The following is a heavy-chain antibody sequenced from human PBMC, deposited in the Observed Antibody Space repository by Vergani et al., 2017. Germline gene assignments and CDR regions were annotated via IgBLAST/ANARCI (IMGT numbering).Heavy chain of an antibody. CDR1: GGSISSYY. Sequence: QVQLQESGPGLVKPSETLSLTCTVSGGSISSYYLSWIRQPPGKGLEWIGYIYYSGSTNYNPSLKSRVTISVDTSKNQFSLKLSSVTAADTAVYYCARALGELSYFDYWGQGTLVTVSS. J-gene: IGHJ4*02. D-gene: IGHD3-16*02. V-gene: IGHV4-59*01. CDR2: IYYSGST. CDR3: ARALGELSYFDY.